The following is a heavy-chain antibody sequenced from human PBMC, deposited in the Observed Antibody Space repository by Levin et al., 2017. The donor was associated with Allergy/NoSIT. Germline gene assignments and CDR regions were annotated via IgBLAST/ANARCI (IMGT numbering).Heavy chain of an antibody. CDR1: GFTFSNAW. D-gene: IGHD3-9*01. Sequence: GGSLRLSCAASGFTFSNAWMSWVRQAPGKGLEWVGRIKSKTDGGTTDYAAPVKGRFTISRDDSKNTLYLQMNSLKTEDTAVYYCTTRYLASDDILTGYPVLFFDYWGQGTLVTVSS. CDR2: IKSKTDGGTT. J-gene: IGHJ4*02. V-gene: IGHV3-15*01. CDR3: TTRYLASDDILTGYPVLFFDY.